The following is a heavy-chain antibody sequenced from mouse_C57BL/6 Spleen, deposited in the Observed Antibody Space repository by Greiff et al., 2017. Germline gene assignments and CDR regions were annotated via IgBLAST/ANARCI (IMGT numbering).Heavy chain of an antibody. CDR3: ARFGVLSWFAY. CDR1: GYTFTDYY. Sequence: EVQLQQSGPELVQPGASVKISCKASGYTFTDYYMNWVKQSHGKSLEWIGDINPNNGGTSYNQKFKGKATFTVDKSSSTAYMELRSLTSEDSSVYYCARFGVLSWFAYWGQGTLVTVSA. D-gene: IGHD6-1*01. CDR2: INPNNGGT. V-gene: IGHV1-26*01. J-gene: IGHJ3*01.